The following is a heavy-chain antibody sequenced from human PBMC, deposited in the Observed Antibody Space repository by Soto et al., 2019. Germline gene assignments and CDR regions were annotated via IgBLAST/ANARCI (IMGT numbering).Heavy chain of an antibody. CDR3: ARDTFGPRDY. Sequence: PGGSLRLSCAASGFTFSSYWMSWVRQAPGKGLEWVANIKEDGREKHYVDSVKGRFTISRDNAKNTLYLQMNSLRAEDTAVYYCARDTFGPRDYWGPGTLVTVSS. V-gene: IGHV3-7*01. CDR2: IKEDGREK. J-gene: IGHJ4*02. CDR1: GFTFSSYW. D-gene: IGHD3-16*01.